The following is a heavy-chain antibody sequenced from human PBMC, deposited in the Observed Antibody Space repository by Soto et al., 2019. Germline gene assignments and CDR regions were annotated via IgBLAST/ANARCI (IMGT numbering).Heavy chain of an antibody. CDR2: LTPIFGTV. D-gene: IGHD6-13*01. V-gene: IGHV1-69*06. CDR1: GGTFSNYA. CDR3: ARQRYRYTRSWGFFYGVDV. Sequence: QVQLVQSGAEVKKPGSSVKVSCKASGGTFSNYAISWVRQAPGEGLEWMGGLTPIFGTVKYAVKSQGRVTIAADKSTATGFMELSSSTSEDTAVYYCARQRYRYTRSWGFFYGVDVWGQGTTVTVSS. J-gene: IGHJ6*02.